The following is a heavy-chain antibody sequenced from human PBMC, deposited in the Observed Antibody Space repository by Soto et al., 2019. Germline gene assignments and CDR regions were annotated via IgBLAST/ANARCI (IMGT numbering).Heavy chain of an antibody. CDR1: GFAFSSYV. Sequence: GGSLRLSCSASGFAFSSYVMRWVRQTPGKGLEYVSAISPQGGSTYYADSVKGRFTISRDDSKNTVYLQMSSLRPDDTAVYYCVNMMIARGAFDFWGQGTLVTVSS. CDR3: VNMMIARGAFDF. CDR2: ISPQGGST. J-gene: IGHJ4*02. D-gene: IGHD2-21*01. V-gene: IGHV3-64D*06.